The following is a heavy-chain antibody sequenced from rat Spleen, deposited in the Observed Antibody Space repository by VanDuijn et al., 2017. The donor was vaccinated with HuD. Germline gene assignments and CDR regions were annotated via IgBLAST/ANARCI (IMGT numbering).Heavy chain of an antibody. V-gene: IGHV3-3*01. D-gene: IGHD1-12*01. CDR1: AYSITSSYG. CDR2: INSAGIT. J-gene: IGHJ2*01. Sequence: EVQLQESGPGLVKPSQSLSLTCSVTAYSITSSYGWSWIRKFPGNKLEWMGYINSAGITNYNPSLKSRTSITRDTSKNQYLLQVQSVTTEYTAMYYCATLRYESPYYRSWGQGVIFTVSS. CDR3: ATLRYESPYYRS.